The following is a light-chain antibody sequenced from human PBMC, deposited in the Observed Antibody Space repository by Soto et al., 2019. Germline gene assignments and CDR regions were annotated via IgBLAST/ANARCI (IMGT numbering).Light chain of an antibody. CDR1: QSVSRN. J-gene: IGKJ1*01. V-gene: IGKV3-20*01. CDR2: GAF. CDR3: QQYGSSGT. Sequence: EIVMTQSPATLSVSPGERATLSCRASQSVSRNFAWYQQKPGQAPRLLIYGAFNRAAGIPARFSGSGSGTDFTLTISRLEPEDFAVYYCQQYGSSGTFGQGTKVDIK.